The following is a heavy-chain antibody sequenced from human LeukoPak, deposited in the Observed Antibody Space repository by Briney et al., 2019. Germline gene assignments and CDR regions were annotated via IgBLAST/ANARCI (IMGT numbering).Heavy chain of an antibody. CDR2: IYYSGST. Sequence: SETLSLTCTVSGGSISSYYWSWIRQPPGKGLEWIGYIYYSGSTNYNPSLKSRVTISVDTSKNQFSLKLSSVTAADTAVYYCARAAPRTQIDYWGQGTLVTVSS. CDR1: GGSISSYY. V-gene: IGHV4-59*08. D-gene: IGHD6-25*01. CDR3: ARAAPRTQIDY. J-gene: IGHJ4*02.